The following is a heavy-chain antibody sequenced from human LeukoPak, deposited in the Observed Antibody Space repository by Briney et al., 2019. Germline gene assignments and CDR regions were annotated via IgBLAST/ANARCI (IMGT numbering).Heavy chain of an antibody. CDR3: ARQWYYDSAIGY. Sequence: GESLKISFEGSGYHFTTYWIGWVRQVPGKGLEWMGIIYPGDSDTKYSPSFQGQVTISADRSISTAYLQWTSLKASDTAMYYCARQWYYDSAIGYWGQGTLVTVSS. CDR1: GYHFTTYW. D-gene: IGHD3-10*01. CDR2: IYPGDSDT. V-gene: IGHV5-51*01. J-gene: IGHJ4*02.